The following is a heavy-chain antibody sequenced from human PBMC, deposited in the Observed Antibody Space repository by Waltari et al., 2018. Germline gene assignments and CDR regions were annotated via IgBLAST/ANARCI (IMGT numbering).Heavy chain of an antibody. D-gene: IGHD3-22*01. V-gene: IGHV4-39*07. Sequence: QLQLQASGPRLVKPSETLSLTCSVSGGSISSSSYHWGWIRQSPGKGLEWIGSIYYSGCTYDNPSLKSRVTISVDTFKKQISLRLTSVTAADTAVYYCARTRTTSSYLQYYYYMDVWGRGTTVTISS. CDR2: IYYSGCT. CDR1: GGSISSSSYH. J-gene: IGHJ6*03. CDR3: ARTRTTSSYLQYYYYMDV.